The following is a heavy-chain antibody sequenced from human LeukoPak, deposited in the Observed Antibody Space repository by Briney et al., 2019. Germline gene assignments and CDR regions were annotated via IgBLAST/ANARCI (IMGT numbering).Heavy chain of an antibody. V-gene: IGHV3-7*01. J-gene: IGHJ4*02. CDR2: IKQGGSEK. D-gene: IGHD3-22*01. CDR1: GFTFSNYW. Sequence: SGGSLRLSCAASGFTFSNYWMSWVRQAPGKGLEWVANIKQGGSEKYYVDSVKGRFTISRDNAKNSLYLQMNSLRAEDTAVYYCARDSVHGYYDSSGYSALFDYWGQGTLVTVSS. CDR3: ARDSVHGYYDSSGYSALFDY.